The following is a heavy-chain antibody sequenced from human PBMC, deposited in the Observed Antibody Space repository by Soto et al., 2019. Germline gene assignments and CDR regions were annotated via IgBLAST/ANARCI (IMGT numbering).Heavy chain of an antibody. CDR2: ISYDGSNK. J-gene: IGHJ4*02. Sequence: GGSLRLSCAASGFTFSSYAMHWVRQAPGKGLEWVAVISYDGSNKYYADSVKGRFTISRDNSKNTLYLQMNSLRAEDTAVYYCARGVAVADYYFDYWGQGTLVTVSS. CDR3: ARGVAVADYYFDY. V-gene: IGHV3-30-3*01. D-gene: IGHD6-19*01. CDR1: GFTFSSYA.